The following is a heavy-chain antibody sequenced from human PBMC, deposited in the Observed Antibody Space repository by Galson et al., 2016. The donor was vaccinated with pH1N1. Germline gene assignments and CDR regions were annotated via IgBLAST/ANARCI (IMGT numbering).Heavy chain of an antibody. CDR2: MNPNSGNT. J-gene: IGHJ4*02. Sequence: SVKVSCKASGYIFTSYDINWVRQATGQGLEWMGWMNPNSGNTGSAQKFQGRVTMTRNTSISTAYMELSSLRSDDTAVYYCARTRSSGFYYGFDYWGQGTLVTVSS. V-gene: IGHV1-8*01. CDR1: GYIFTSYD. D-gene: IGHD3-22*01. CDR3: ARTRSSGFYYGFDY.